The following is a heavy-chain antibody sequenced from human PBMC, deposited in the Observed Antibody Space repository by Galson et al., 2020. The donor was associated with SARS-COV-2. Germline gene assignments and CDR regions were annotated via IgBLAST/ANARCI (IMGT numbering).Heavy chain of an antibody. Sequence: GESLKISCAASGFTFSSYGMHWVRQAPGKGLEWVAVIWYDGSNKYYADSVKGRFTISRDNSKNTLYLQMNSLRAEDTAVYYCARGRRGVVEGGYYYYYGMDVWGEGTTVTVSS. D-gene: IGHD1-26*01. CDR2: IWYDGSNK. CDR3: ARGRRGVVEGGYYYYYGMDV. V-gene: IGHV3-33*01. CDR1: GFTFSSYG. J-gene: IGHJ6*04.